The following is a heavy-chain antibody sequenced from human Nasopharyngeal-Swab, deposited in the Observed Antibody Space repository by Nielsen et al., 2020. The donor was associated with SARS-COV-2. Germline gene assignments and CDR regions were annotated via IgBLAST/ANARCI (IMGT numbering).Heavy chain of an antibody. CDR1: GFIFDDYG. CDR3: ARDRGVAPSNYVDY. D-gene: IGHD3-10*01. V-gene: IGHV3-20*04. Sequence: LSLTCAASGFIFDDYGMSWVRQAPGKGLEWVSAIKWNGGSTVYADSVKGRFTISRDNAKNSLFLQMNSLRVEDTAFYYCARDRGVAPSNYVDYWGQGTLVTVSS. CDR2: IKWNGGST. J-gene: IGHJ4*02.